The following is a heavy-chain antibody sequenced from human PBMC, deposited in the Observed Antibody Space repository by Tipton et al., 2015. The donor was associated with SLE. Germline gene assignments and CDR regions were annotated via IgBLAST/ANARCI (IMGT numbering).Heavy chain of an antibody. V-gene: IGHV4-59*11. CDR3: ARGVRQYPYNYYGMDV. CDR2: IYYSGST. D-gene: IGHD2-2*01. J-gene: IGHJ6*02. CDR1: GGSINSQY. Sequence: TLSLTCSVSGGSINSQYWSWIRQPPGKGLEWIGYIYYSGSTNYNPSLKSRVTISVDTSKNQFSLKLSSVTAADTAVYYCARGVRQYPYNYYGMDVWGQGATVTVSS.